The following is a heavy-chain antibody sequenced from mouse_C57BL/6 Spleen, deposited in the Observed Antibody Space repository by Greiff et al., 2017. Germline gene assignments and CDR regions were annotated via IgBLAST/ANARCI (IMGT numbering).Heavy chain of an antibody. CDR1: GYTFPSSW. V-gene: IGHV1-50*01. CDR2: IDPSDIYT. CDR3: ARTAHAWFAY. D-gene: IGHD3-1*01. Sequence: QVQLKQPGAELVKPGASVKLSCKASGYTFPSSWMPWVKQRPGQGLEWIGEIDPSDIYTNYNQKFKGKATLTVDKSSSTAYMQLSSLTSEDSAVYYCARTAHAWFAYWGQGTLVTVSA. J-gene: IGHJ3*01.